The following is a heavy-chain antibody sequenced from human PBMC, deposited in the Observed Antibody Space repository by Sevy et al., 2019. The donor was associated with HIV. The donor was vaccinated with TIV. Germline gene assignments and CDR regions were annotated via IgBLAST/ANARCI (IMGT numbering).Heavy chain of an antibody. J-gene: IGHJ6*02. CDR2: IYYNGRT. Sequence: SETLSLTCTVSGDSISGYYWSWIRQSPGKGLQWIGYIYYNGRTNYDPSFKSRVTISADTSKNQFSLKLSSVTAADTAIYYCARAAADYYYAMDVWGQGTTVTVSS. V-gene: IGHV4-59*01. CDR3: ARAAADYYYAMDV. CDR1: GDSISGYY.